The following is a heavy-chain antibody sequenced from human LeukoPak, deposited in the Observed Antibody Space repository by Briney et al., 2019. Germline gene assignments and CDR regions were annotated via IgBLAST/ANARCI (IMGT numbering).Heavy chain of an antibody. J-gene: IGHJ5*02. V-gene: IGHV1-69*05. CDR3: ARVSLRYSSSWGFDP. D-gene: IGHD6-13*01. CDR2: IIPIFGTA. CDR1: GGTFSSYA. Sequence: GCSVKVSCKASGGTFSSYAISWVRQAPGQGLEWMGGIIPIFGTANYAQKFQGRVTITTDESTSTAYMELSSLRSEDTAVYYCARVSLRYSSSWGFDPWGQGTPVTVSS.